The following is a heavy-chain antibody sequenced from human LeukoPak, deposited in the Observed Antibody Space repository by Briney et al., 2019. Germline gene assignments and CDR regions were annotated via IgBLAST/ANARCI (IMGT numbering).Heavy chain of an antibody. CDR2: IRYDGSDK. D-gene: IGHD3-22*01. Sequence: GGSLRLSCAASGFTFSTYGMNWVRQAPGKGLEWVAFIRYDGSDKYYTDSVKGRFTISRDNSKNTLYLQMNSLRAEDTAVYYCAREAGYYDSSGYLDFDYWGQGTLVTVSS. J-gene: IGHJ4*02. V-gene: IGHV3-30*02. CDR1: GFTFSTYG. CDR3: AREAGYYDSSGYLDFDY.